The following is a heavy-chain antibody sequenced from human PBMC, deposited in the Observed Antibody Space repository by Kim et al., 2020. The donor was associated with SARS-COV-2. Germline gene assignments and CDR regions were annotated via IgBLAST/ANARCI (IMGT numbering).Heavy chain of an antibody. D-gene: IGHD3-16*01. Sequence: ASVKVSCKASGYTFTGYYMHWVRQAPGQGLEWMGWINPNSGGTNYAQKFQGRVTMTRDTSISTAYMELSRLRSDDTAVYYCARYYRRGGDGYNRYFQHWGQGTLVTVSS. CDR1: GYTFTGYY. J-gene: IGHJ1*01. V-gene: IGHV1-2*02. CDR2: INPNSGGT. CDR3: ARYYRRGGDGYNRYFQH.